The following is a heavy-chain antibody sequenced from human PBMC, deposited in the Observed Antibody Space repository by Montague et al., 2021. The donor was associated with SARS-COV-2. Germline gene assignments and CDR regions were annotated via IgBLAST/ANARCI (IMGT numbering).Heavy chain of an antibody. Sequence: SETLSLTCSVHGGSISSGSYYWAWMRQPPGKGLEWLGSIYFTGGRSPNQSLKSRATLSIDRSKNQFYLNLSSVTAADTAVYYCVRAMVRPWYWFDHWGQGIQVTVSS. CDR3: VRAMVRPWYWFDH. CDR2: IYFTGGR. CDR1: GGSISSGSYY. V-gene: IGHV4-39*07. D-gene: IGHD3-10*01. J-gene: IGHJ5*02.